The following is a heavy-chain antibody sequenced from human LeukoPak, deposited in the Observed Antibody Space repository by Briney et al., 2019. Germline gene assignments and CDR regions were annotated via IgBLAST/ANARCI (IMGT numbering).Heavy chain of an antibody. D-gene: IGHD3-10*01. Sequence: ASVKVSCKASGYTFTGYYMHWVRQAPGQGLEWMGWINPNSGGTNYAQKFQGRVTMTRDTSISTAHMELSRLRSDDTAVYYCARDVNYYYGSGSPLDYWGQGTLVTVSS. J-gene: IGHJ4*02. CDR2: INPNSGGT. V-gene: IGHV1-2*02. CDR3: ARDVNYYYGSGSPLDY. CDR1: GYTFTGYY.